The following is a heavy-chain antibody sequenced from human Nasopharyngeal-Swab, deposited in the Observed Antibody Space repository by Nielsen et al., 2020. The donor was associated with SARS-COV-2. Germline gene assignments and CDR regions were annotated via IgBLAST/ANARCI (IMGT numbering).Heavy chain of an antibody. V-gene: IGHV3-23*01. Sequence: GSLRLSCAASGFTFSSYAMSWVRQAPGKGLEWVSAISGSGGSTYYADSVKGRFTISRDNSKNTLYLQMNSLRAEDTAVYYCAKRDGLLWFGELQYYYYYYMDVWGKGTTVTVSS. CDR2: ISGSGGST. CDR1: GFTFSSYA. J-gene: IGHJ6*03. CDR3: AKRDGLLWFGELQYYYYYYMDV. D-gene: IGHD3-10*01.